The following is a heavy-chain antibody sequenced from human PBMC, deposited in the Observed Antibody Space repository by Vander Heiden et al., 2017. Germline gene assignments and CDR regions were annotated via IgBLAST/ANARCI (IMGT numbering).Heavy chain of an antibody. J-gene: IGHJ2*01. CDR1: GGSISSGGYY. CDR3: ARDRAYCSGGSCHDWYFDL. CDR2: IDYSGST. Sequence: QVQLQESGPGLVKPSQTLSLTCTVSGGSISSGGYYWSWIRQHPGKGLEWMWYIDYSGSTYYNPSLKSRVTISVDTSKNQCSLKLSSVTAADTAVYYCARDRAYCSGGSCHDWYFDLWGRGTLVTVSS. D-gene: IGHD2-15*01. V-gene: IGHV4-31*03.